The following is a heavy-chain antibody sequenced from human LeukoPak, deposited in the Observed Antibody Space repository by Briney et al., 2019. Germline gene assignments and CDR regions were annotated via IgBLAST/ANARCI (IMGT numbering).Heavy chain of an antibody. V-gene: IGHV3-30*04. D-gene: IGHD3-10*01. Sequence: GGSLRLSCAASGFTFSSYSMHWVRQAPGKGLEWVAVISYDGSYKYYADSVKGRFTISRDNSKNTLYVQTNSLRAEDTAVYYCAGSQFGSGSYYNIDYWGQGTLVTVSS. CDR1: GFTFSSYS. CDR2: ISYDGSYK. J-gene: IGHJ4*02. CDR3: AGSQFGSGSYYNIDY.